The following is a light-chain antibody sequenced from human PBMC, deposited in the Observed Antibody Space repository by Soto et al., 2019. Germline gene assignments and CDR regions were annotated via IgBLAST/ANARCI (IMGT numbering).Light chain of an antibody. CDR3: SSYRSSSTLYV. Sequence: QSALTQPASVSGSPGQSITISCTGSSSDVGNYNSVSWYQQHPGRAPKLLIYDVSNRPSGVPNRFSGSKSGYTASLRISGRLAEDEADYYCSSYRSSSTLYVFGSGTKLTVL. J-gene: IGLJ1*01. CDR2: DVS. V-gene: IGLV2-14*03. CDR1: SSDVGNYNS.